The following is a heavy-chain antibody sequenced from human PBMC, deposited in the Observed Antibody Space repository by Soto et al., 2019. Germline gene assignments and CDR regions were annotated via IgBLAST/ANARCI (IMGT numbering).Heavy chain of an antibody. CDR3: ARDRGFYYGVDV. V-gene: IGHV4-59*01. J-gene: IGHJ6*02. CDR2: IYYSGST. Sequence: SETLSLTCTVSGGSISSYYWSWIRQSPGKGLEWIGYIYYSGSTNYNPSLKSRVTISVDTSKNQFSLKLSSVTAADTAVYYCARDRGFYYGVDVWGQGTTVTVSS. CDR1: GGSISSYY.